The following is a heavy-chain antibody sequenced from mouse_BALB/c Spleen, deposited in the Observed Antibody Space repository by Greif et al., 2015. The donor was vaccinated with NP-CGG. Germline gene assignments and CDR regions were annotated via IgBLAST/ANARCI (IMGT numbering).Heavy chain of an antibody. J-gene: IGHJ4*01. CDR1: GYTFTSYY. Sequence: QVQLQQSGAELVKPGASVKLSCKASGYTFTSYYMYWVKQRPGQGLEWIGEINPSNGGTNFNEKFKSKATLTVDKSSSTAYMQRSSLTSEDSAVYYCTRRGITALGDYWGQGTSVTVSS. CDR3: TRRGITALGDY. V-gene: IGHV1S81*02. D-gene: IGHD2-4*01. CDR2: INPSNGGT.